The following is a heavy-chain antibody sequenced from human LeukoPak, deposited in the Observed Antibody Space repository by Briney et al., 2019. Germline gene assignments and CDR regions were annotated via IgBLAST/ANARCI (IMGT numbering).Heavy chain of an antibody. D-gene: IGHD3-10*01. CDR1: GFTFSSYS. V-gene: IGHV3-21*01. CDR3: ARGGSRAFDI. CDR2: ISSNSSYI. Sequence: GGSLRLSCAASGFTFSSYSMNWVRQAPGKGLEWVSSISSNSSYIYYADSVKGRFTISRDNAKNSLYLQMNSLRAEDTAVYYCARGGSRAFDIWGQGTMVTVSS. J-gene: IGHJ3*02.